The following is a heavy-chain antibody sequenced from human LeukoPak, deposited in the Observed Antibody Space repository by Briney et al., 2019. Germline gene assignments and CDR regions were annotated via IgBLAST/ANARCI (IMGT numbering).Heavy chain of an antibody. J-gene: IGHJ4*02. CDR3: ARGAPASIYYFDY. CDR1: GGSISGYY. Sequence: SETLSLTCTVSGGSISGYYCNWIRQPPGKSLEWIGYIYNSGSTNYNPSLKSRVTMSLGTSKNQFSLKLSSVTAADTAVYYCARGAPASIYYFDYWGQGALVIVSS. CDR2: IYNSGST. D-gene: IGHD1-26*01. V-gene: IGHV4-59*08.